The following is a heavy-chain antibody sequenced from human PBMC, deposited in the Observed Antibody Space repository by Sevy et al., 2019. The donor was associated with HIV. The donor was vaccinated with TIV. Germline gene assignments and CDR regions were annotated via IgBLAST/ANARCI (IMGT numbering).Heavy chain of an antibody. CDR2: LSGSGGRT. D-gene: IGHD3-22*01. V-gene: IGHV3-23*01. CDR1: GFTFSSYA. Sequence: GGSLRLSCAASGFTFSSYAMSWVRQAPGKGLEWVSGLSGSGGRTYYADSVKGRFTISRDNSKNTLYLQMKSLRAEDTAVYYCANLGTSYYESSSYYYQAPFDYWGQGTLVTVSS. CDR3: ANLGTSYYESSSYYYQAPFDY. J-gene: IGHJ4*02.